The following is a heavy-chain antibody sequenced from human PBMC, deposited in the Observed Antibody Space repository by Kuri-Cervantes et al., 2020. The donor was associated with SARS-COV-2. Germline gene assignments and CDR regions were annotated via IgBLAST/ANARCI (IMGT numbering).Heavy chain of an antibody. CDR1: GFTFSDYY. V-gene: IGHV3-11*04. Sequence: GESLKISCAASGFTFSDYYMSWIRQAPGKGLEWVSYISSSGSTIYYADSVKGRFTISRDNAKNSLYLQMNSLRAEDTAVYYCARLGSGGSYYFDYWGQGTLVTVSS. D-gene: IGHD1-26*01. CDR3: ARLGSGGSYYFDY. CDR2: ISSSGSTI. J-gene: IGHJ4*02.